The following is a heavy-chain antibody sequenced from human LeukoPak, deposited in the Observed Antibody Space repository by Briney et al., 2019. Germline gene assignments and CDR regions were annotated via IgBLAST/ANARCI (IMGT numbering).Heavy chain of an antibody. Sequence: ASVKVSCKASGYTFTSYGISWVRQAPGQGLEWMGWITTYNGYTNYAQKLQGRVTMTTDTSTSTAYMELRSLRSDDTAVYYCARGGGQYSSSWYIGYNWFDPWGQGTLVTVSS. D-gene: IGHD6-13*01. CDR3: ARGGGQYSSSWYIGYNWFDP. V-gene: IGHV1-18*01. CDR2: ITTYNGYT. CDR1: GYTFTSYG. J-gene: IGHJ5*02.